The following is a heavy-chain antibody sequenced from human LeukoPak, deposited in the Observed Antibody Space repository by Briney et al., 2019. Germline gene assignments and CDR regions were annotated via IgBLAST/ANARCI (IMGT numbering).Heavy chain of an antibody. V-gene: IGHV1-46*01. CDR2: INPSGGST. J-gene: IGHJ4*02. Sequence: ASVKVSCEASGYTFTSYYMYWVRQAPGQGLEWIGIINPSGGSTSYAQKFQGRVTMTRDTSTSTVYMELSSLRSEDTAVYYCARERSGYYYDSSGNPPSYWGQGTLVTVSS. D-gene: IGHD3-22*01. CDR3: ARERSGYYYDSSGNPPSY. CDR1: GYTFTSYY.